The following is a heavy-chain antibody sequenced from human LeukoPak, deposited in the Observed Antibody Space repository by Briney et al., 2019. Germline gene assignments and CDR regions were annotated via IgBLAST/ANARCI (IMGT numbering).Heavy chain of an antibody. CDR3: AKSSGWLGYFDY. D-gene: IGHD6-19*01. CDR1: GFTVSSNY. J-gene: IGHJ4*02. V-gene: IGHV3-53*01. CDR2: IYSGGTT. Sequence: GGSLRLSCAASGFTVSSNYMSWVRQAPGKGLEWVSVIYSGGTTYYADSVNGRFTISRDNSKNTLYLQMNSLRAEDTAVYYCAKSSGWLGYFDYWGQGTLVTVSS.